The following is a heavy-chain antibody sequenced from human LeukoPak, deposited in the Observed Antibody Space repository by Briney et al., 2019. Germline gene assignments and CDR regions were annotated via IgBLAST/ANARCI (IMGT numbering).Heavy chain of an antibody. CDR3: ARTSLFDY. CDR1: GYTLTELS. D-gene: IGHD1-14*01. Sequence: ASVKVSCKVSGYTLTELSMHWVRQAPGKGLEWMGGFDPEDGETIYAQKFQGRVTITRDTSATTVYMELSSLRSEDTAVYYCARTSLFDYWGQGTLVTVSS. V-gene: IGHV1-24*01. CDR2: FDPEDGET. J-gene: IGHJ4*02.